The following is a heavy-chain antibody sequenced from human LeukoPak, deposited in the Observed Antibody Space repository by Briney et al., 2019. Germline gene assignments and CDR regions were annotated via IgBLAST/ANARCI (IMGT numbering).Heavy chain of an antibody. CDR2: IKTDGSRT. CDR1: GFTFSAYW. J-gene: IGHJ5*02. V-gene: IGHV3-74*03. D-gene: IGHD1-26*01. Sequence: PGGSLRLSCAASGFTFSAYWMHWVRQAPGKGLVWVSRIKTDGSRTMYADLLQGRFTISRDTAKNTLFLQMNSLRAEDTAVYYCAREAQVGGALQSWGQGTLVTVSS. CDR3: AREAQVGGALQS.